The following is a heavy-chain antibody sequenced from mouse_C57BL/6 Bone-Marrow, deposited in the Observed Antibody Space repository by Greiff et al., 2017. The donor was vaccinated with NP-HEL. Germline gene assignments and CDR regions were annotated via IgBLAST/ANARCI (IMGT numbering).Heavy chain of an antibody. CDR1: GFTFSSYA. CDR3: AREGYYGKRDY. Sequence: EVKLEESGGGLVKPGGSLKLSCAASGFTFSSYAMSWVRQTPEKRLEWVATISDGGSYTYYPDNVKGRFTISRDNAKNNLYLQMSHLKSEDTAMYYCAREGYYGKRDYWGQGTTLTVSS. J-gene: IGHJ2*01. CDR2: ISDGGSYT. D-gene: IGHD2-1*01. V-gene: IGHV5-4*01.